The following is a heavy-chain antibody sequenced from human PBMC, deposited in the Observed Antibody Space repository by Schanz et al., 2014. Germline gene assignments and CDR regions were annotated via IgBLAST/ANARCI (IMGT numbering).Heavy chain of an antibody. J-gene: IGHJ6*02. CDR1: GGSIRSYF. CDR3: ARDSLRGATGGYGMDV. Sequence: QVQLQESGPGLLKPSETLSLTSTVSGGSIRSYFWSWIRQPPGKGLEGIGYIYYSGSTYYNPSRKSRVTISVATSKDQFSLKVRSVAAADTAVYYCARDSLRGATGGYGMDVWGQGTTVAVSS. D-gene: IGHD2-8*02. CDR2: IYYSGST. V-gene: IGHV4-59*12.